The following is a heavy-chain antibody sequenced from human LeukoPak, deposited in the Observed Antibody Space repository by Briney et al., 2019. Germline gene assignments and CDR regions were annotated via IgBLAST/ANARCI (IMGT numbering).Heavy chain of an antibody. Sequence: ASVKVSCKASGYTFTSYAMNWVRQAPGQGLEWMGWINPNSGGTNYAQKFQGRVTMTRDTSISTAYMELSRLRSDDTAVYYCARDQYSSGSYWYFDLWGRGTLVTVSS. J-gene: IGHJ2*01. CDR1: GYTFTSYA. V-gene: IGHV1-2*02. D-gene: IGHD6-19*01. CDR2: INPNSGGT. CDR3: ARDQYSSGSYWYFDL.